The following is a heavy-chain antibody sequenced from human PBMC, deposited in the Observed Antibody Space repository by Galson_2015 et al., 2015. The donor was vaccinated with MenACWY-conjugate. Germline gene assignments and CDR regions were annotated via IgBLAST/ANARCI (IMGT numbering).Heavy chain of an antibody. CDR1: GFTFSSYS. D-gene: IGHD6-6*01. J-gene: IGHJ5*02. Sequence: SLRLSCAASGFTFSSYSMNWVRQAPGKGLEWVSSISSSSSYIYYADSVKGRFTISRDNAKNSLYLQMNSLRAEDTAVYYCARDSIGYSSSSGNWFDPWGQGTLVTVSS. CDR3: ARDSIGYSSSSGNWFDP. V-gene: IGHV3-21*01. CDR2: ISSSSSYI.